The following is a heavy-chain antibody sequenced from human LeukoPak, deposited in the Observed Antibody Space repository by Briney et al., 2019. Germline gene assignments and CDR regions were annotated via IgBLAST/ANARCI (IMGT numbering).Heavy chain of an antibody. CDR1: GGSISTYY. CDR2: IYYSGST. V-gene: IGHV4-59*03. CDR3: ARVGTMAREGYYFDY. D-gene: IGHD3-10*01. Sequence: SETLSLTCTVSGGSISTYYWSWIRQPPGKGLEWIGYIYYSGSTNSNPSLKSRVTMSVDTSKNQLSLKLRSVTAADTAVYYCARVGTMAREGYYFDYWGQGTLVTVSS. J-gene: IGHJ4*02.